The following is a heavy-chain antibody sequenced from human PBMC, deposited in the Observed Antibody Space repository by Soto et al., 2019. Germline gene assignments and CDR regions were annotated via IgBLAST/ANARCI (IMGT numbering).Heavy chain of an antibody. Sequence: PGESLKISCKDSGYMFTSYWIIWVRQMSGKGLEYMGRIHPSDSYTNYNPSFEGHVTISVDKSVNTAYLQWSSLKASDTAMYYCARQESRTLQQPHYYYGMDVWGQGTTVTVSS. V-gene: IGHV5-10-1*01. CDR1: GYMFTSYW. CDR3: ARQESRTLQQPHYYYGMDV. D-gene: IGHD1-1*01. J-gene: IGHJ6*02. CDR2: IHPSDSYT.